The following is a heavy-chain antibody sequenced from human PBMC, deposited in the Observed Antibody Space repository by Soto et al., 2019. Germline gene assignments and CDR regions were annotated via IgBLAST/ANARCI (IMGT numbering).Heavy chain of an antibody. CDR1: GYIFTDYY. D-gene: IGHD1-26*01. J-gene: IGHJ3*02. CDR2: INPNSGGT. Sequence: ASVKGSCKASGYIFTDYYMHWVRQAPGQGLEWMGWINPNSGGTNYAQKFRGRVTMTRDTSISTAYMELSRLRSDDTAVYYCARDPKWELLAFDIWGQGTMVTVSS. CDR3: ARDPKWELLAFDI. V-gene: IGHV1-2*02.